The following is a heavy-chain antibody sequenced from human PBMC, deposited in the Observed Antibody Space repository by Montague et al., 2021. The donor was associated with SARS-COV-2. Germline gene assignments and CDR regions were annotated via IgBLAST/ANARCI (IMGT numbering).Heavy chain of an antibody. Sequence: SETLSLTCAVYGGSFSGYYWSWIRQPPGKGLEWIGEINHSGSTNYNPSLKSRVTISVDTSKNQFSLKLSSVTAADTAVYYCARGYDYVWASYRYLHWFDPWGQGTLVTVSS. D-gene: IGHD3-16*02. CDR2: INHSGST. J-gene: IGHJ5*02. V-gene: IGHV4-34*01. CDR3: ARGYDYVWASYRYLHWFDP. CDR1: GGSFSGYY.